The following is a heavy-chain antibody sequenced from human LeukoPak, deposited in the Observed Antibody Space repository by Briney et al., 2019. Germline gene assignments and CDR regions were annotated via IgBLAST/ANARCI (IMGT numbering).Heavy chain of an antibody. CDR2: IYSGGNT. V-gene: IGHV3-66*01. D-gene: IGHD2-2*01. CDR1: GFTFSNFA. Sequence: PGGSLRLSCTASGFTFSNFAMSWVRQAPGKGLEWVSVIYSGGNTYYADSVKGRFTISRDNSQNTLYLQMNSLRVEDTAIYYCAKASSETNFDYWGQGTLVTVSS. J-gene: IGHJ4*02. CDR3: AKASSETNFDY.